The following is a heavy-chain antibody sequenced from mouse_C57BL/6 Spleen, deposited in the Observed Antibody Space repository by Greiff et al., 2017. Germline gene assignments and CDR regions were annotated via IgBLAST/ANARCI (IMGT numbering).Heavy chain of an antibody. Sequence: QVQLQQSGPELVKPGASVKISCKASGYAFSSSWMNWVKQRPGKGLEWIGRIYPGDGDTNYNGKFKGKATLAADTSSSTAYKQLSSLTSEDSAVYFCARFYYDYLFDYWGQGTTLTVSS. CDR1: GYAFSSSW. D-gene: IGHD2-4*01. CDR3: ARFYYDYLFDY. V-gene: IGHV1-82*01. J-gene: IGHJ2*01. CDR2: IYPGDGDT.